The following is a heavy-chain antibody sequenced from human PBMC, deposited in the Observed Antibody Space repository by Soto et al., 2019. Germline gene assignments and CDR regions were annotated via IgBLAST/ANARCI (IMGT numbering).Heavy chain of an antibody. D-gene: IGHD3-10*01. V-gene: IGHV1-69*01. CDR2: TIPLFGTT. Sequence: QVQLVQSGVGVKKPGSSVRVSCKAPGDTFKNSVISWVRQAPGQGLEWMGGTIPLFGTTDYAQKFQGRLTITTDESTTTAYMEVSRLTSEDTAVYYCVAELDFGKLSVVWGQGTTVIVSS. J-gene: IGHJ6*02. CDR1: GDTFKNSV. CDR3: VAELDFGKLSVV.